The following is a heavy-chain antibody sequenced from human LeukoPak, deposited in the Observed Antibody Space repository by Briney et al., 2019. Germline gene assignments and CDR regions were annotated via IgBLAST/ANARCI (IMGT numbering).Heavy chain of an antibody. CDR3: ARTRGSSLTKAFDI. V-gene: IGHV1-18*01. D-gene: IGHD6-13*01. CDR1: GYTFTSYG. Sequence: APVKVSCKASGYTFTSYGISWVRQAPGQGLEWMGWISAYNGNTNYAQKLQGRVTMTTDTSTSTAYMELRSLRSDDTAVYYCARTRGSSLTKAFDIWGQGTMVTVSS. CDR2: ISAYNGNT. J-gene: IGHJ3*02.